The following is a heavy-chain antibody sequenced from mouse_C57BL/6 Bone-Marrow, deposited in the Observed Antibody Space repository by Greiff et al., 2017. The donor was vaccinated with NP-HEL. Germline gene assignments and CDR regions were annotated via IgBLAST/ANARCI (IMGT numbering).Heavy chain of an antibody. CDR2: INPNNGGT. J-gene: IGHJ4*01. D-gene: IGHD1-1*01. Sequence: EVQLQQSGPELVKPGASVKISCKASGYTFTDYYMNWVKQSHGKSLEWIGDINPNNGGTSYNQKFKGKATLTVDKSSSTAYMELRSLTSEDSAVYYCVSTVVAPYAMDYWGQGTSVTVSS. CDR1: GYTFTDYY. V-gene: IGHV1-26*01. CDR3: VSTVVAPYAMDY.